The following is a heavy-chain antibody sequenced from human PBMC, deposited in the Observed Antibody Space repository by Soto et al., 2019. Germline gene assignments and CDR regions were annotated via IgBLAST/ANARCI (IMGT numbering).Heavy chain of an antibody. J-gene: IGHJ5*02. V-gene: IGHV3-21*01. D-gene: IGHD3-3*01. CDR1: GFTFSSYS. Sequence: GGSLRLSCAASGFTFSSYSMNWVRQAPGKGLEWVSSISSSSSSYIYYADSVKGRFTISRDNAKNSLYLQMNSLRAEDTAVYYCARAREDYDFWSGYFAYNWFDPWGQGTLVTVSS. CDR2: ISSSSSSYI. CDR3: ARAREDYDFWSGYFAYNWFDP.